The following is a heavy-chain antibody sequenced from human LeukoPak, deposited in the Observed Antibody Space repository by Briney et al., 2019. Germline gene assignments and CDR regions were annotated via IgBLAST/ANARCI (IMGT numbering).Heavy chain of an antibody. J-gene: IGHJ5*02. CDR1: GGSISSYY. CDR2: IYYSGST. CDR3: ARGRIVVVPAAISWFDP. D-gene: IGHD2-2*02. Sequence: PSETLSLTCTVSGGSISSYYWSWIRQPPGKGLERIGYIYYSGSTNYNPSLKSRVTISVDTSKNQFSLKLSSVTAADTAVYYCARGRIVVVPAAISWFDPWGQGTLVTVSS. V-gene: IGHV4-59*01.